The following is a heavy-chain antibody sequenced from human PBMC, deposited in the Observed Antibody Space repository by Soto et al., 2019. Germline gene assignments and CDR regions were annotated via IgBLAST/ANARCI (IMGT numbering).Heavy chain of an antibody. CDR1: GGSIVTGSYY. CDR3: ARLPQEYNYYGMDV. Sequence: SETLSLTCTVSGGSIVTGSYYGGWIRQPPGMGLEWLGHIYYSGNTYYPPSLKSRVTISVDTSKNQFSLRLSSVTAADTAVYYCARLPQEYNYYGMDVWGQGTTVTVSS. V-gene: IGHV4-39*01. J-gene: IGHJ6*02. CDR2: IYYSGNT. D-gene: IGHD1-1*01.